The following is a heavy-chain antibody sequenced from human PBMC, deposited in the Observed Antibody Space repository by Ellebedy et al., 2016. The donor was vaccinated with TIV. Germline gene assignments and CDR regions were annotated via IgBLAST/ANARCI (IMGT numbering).Heavy chain of an antibody. CDR2: ISYDGSNK. CDR1: GFTFSWYG. D-gene: IGHD3-16*01. J-gene: IGHJ2*01. V-gene: IGHV3-30*03. Sequence: GESLKISXAASGFTFSWYGMHWVRQAPGKGLEWVAVISYDGSNKYYADSVKGRFTISRDNSKNTLYLQMNSLRAEDTAVYYCARKGDGGDWYFDLWGRGTLVTVSS. CDR3: ARKGDGGDWYFDL.